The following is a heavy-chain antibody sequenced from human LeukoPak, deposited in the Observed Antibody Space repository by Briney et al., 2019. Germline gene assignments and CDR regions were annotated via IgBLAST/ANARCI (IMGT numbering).Heavy chain of an antibody. D-gene: IGHD6-19*01. V-gene: IGHV3-48*02. J-gene: IGHJ4*02. CDR3: ATQAESHTPRSGWPFDY. CDR1: GFTFSSYS. CDR2: ISSSSNTI. Sequence: GGSLRLSCAASGFTFSSYSMNWVRQAPGKGPKWVSYISSSSNTIYYADSVKGRFTISRDNAKNSLYLQMNSLRDEDTAVYYCATQAESHTPRSGWPFDYWGQGTLVTVSS.